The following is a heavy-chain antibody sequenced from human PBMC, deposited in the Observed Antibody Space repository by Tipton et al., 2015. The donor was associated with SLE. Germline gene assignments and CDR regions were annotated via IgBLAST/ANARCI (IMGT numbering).Heavy chain of an antibody. CDR3: ASGSIAVAP. V-gene: IGHV3-30-3*01. J-gene: IGHJ5*02. Sequence: SLRLSCAASGFTFSSYWMSWVRQAPGKGLEWVAVISYDGSNKYYADSVKGRFTISRDNSKNTLYLQMNSLRAEDTAVYYCASGSIAVAPWGQGTLVTVSS. D-gene: IGHD6-19*01. CDR2: ISYDGSNK. CDR1: GFTFSSYW.